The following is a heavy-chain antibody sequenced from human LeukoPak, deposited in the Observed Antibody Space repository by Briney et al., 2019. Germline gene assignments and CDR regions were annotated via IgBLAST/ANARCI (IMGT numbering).Heavy chain of an antibody. CDR3: AREWSGYYGAYYFDY. CDR1: GFTFSSYA. CDR2: ISYDGSNK. Sequence: GRSLRLSYAASGFTFSSYAMHWVRQAPGKGLEWVAVISYDGSNKYYADSVKGRFTISRDNSKNTLYLQMNSLRAEDTAVYYCAREWSGYYGAYYFDYWGQGTLVTVSS. D-gene: IGHD3-3*01. J-gene: IGHJ4*02. V-gene: IGHV3-30-3*01.